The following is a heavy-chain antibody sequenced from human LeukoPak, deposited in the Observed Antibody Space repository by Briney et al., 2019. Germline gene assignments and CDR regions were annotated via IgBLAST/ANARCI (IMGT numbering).Heavy chain of an antibody. Sequence: ASVKVSCKASGGTFSSYAISWVRQAPGQGLEWMGGIIPIFGTANYVQKFQGRVTITADKSTSTAYMELSSLRSEDTAVYYCARAVDSYGPWGVDYWGQGTLVTVSS. CDR2: IIPIFGTA. J-gene: IGHJ4*02. D-gene: IGHD5-18*01. CDR3: ARAVDSYGPWGVDY. CDR1: GGTFSSYA. V-gene: IGHV1-69*06.